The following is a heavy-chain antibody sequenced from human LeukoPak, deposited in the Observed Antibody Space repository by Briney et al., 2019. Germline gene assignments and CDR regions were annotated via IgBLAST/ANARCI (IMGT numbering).Heavy chain of an antibody. D-gene: IGHD5-12*01. CDR1: GFTFSNYA. CDR2: ISGSGVGGNT. J-gene: IGHJ4*02. V-gene: IGHV3-23*01. CDR3: AKRISAYGYHFDY. Sequence: PGGSLRLACAASGFTFSNYAMGWVRQAPGQGLEWVSGISGSGVGGNTFYVDSVKGRFTISRDDSKNTLYLQMNSLRAEDTAVYYCAKRISAYGYHFDYWGQGTLVTVSS.